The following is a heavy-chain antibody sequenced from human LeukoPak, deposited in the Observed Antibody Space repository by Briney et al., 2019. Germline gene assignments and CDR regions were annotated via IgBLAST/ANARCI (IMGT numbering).Heavy chain of an antibody. D-gene: IGHD3-22*01. V-gene: IGHV1-2*02. CDR3: ARDLYYYDSSDYNY. CDR1: GYTFTGYY. Sequence: GASVKVSCKASGYTFTGYYMHWVRQAPGQGLEWMGWINPNSGGTNYAQKFQGRVTMTRDTSISTAYMELSRLRSDDTAVYYCARDLYYYDSSDYNYWGQGTLVTVSS. J-gene: IGHJ4*02. CDR2: INPNSGGT.